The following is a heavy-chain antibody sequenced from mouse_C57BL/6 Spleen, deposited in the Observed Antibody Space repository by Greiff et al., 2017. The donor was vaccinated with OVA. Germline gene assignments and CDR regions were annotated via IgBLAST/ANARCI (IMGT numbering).Heavy chain of an antibody. D-gene: IGHD2-1*01. CDR1: GYTFTSYW. V-gene: IGHV1-55*01. CDR3: AREENYGNFWYFDV. CDR2: IYPGSGST. J-gene: IGHJ1*03. Sequence: VQLQQPGAELVKPGASVKMSCKASGYTFTSYWITWVKQRPGQGLEWIGDIYPGSGSTNYNEKFKSKATLTVDTSPSTAYMQLSSLTSEDSAVYYCAREENYGNFWYFDVWGTGTTVTVSS.